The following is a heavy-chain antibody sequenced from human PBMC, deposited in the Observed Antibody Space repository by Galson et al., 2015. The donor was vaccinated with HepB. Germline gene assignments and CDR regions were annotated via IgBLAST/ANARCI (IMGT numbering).Heavy chain of an antibody. CDR2: ISGSGGTT. D-gene: IGHD6-13*01. V-gene: IGHV3-23*01. Sequence: SLRLSCAASGFTFSSHAMSWVRQAPGKGLEWVSGISGSGGTTHYADSVRGRLTISRDNSKNTLFLQMKSLRAEDAALYYCARGSSSSWSAFDIWGQGTMVTVSS. CDR1: GFTFSSHA. CDR3: ARGSSSSWSAFDI. J-gene: IGHJ3*02.